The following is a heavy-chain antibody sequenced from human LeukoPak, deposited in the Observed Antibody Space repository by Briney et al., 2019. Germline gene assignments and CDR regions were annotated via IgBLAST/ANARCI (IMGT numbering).Heavy chain of an antibody. D-gene: IGHD3-10*01. CDR3: ARGFRYYGSGIDY. Sequence: PGGSLRLSCAASGFTFSEYSMHCVRQAPGKGLEYVSAISTNGGSTYYANSVKGRFTISRDDPKGTLDLQMGSLRPEDMAVYYCARGFRYYGSGIDYWGQGSLVTVSS. V-gene: IGHV3-64*01. CDR1: GFTFSEYS. J-gene: IGHJ4*02. CDR2: ISTNGGST.